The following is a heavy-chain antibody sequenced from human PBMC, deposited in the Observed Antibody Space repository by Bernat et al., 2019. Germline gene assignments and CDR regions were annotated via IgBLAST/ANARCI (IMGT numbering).Heavy chain of an antibody. Sequence: EVQLVESGGGLVKPGGSLRLSCAASGFTFSSYSMNWVRQAPGKGLEWVSYISSSSSYIYYADSVKGRFTISRDNAKNSLYLQMNSLRAEDTAVYYCARDTTGTTGGYYYYMDVWGKGTTVTVSS. CDR3: ARDTTGTTGGYYYYMDV. CDR1: GFTFSSYS. D-gene: IGHD1-1*01. V-gene: IGHV3-21*05. J-gene: IGHJ6*03. CDR2: ISSSSSYI.